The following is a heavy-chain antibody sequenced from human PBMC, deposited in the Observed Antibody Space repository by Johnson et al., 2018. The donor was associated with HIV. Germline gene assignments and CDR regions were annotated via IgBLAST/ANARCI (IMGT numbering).Heavy chain of an antibody. CDR3: TRGVNSEGGSI. CDR2: IKRETEGGTS. J-gene: IGHJ3*02. V-gene: IGHV3-15*01. Sequence: EVQLVESGGGLIQPGGSLRLSCAASGFTFSHAWMSWVRQAQGKGLEWVARIKRETEGGTSDYAAPVKGRFTISRADSKSTLYLQINSLKSDGTAVYDCTRGVNSEGGSIWGQGTMVTVSS. D-gene: IGHD3-16*01. CDR1: GFTFSHAW.